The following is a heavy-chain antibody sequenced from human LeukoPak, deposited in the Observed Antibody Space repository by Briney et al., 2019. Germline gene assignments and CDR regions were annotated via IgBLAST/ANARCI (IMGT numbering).Heavy chain of an antibody. CDR2: ISGSGGST. D-gene: IGHD6-19*01. Sequence: GGSLRLSCAASGFTFSSYAMSWVRQAPGKGLEWVSTISGSGGSTYYADSVKGRFTISRDNSKNTLYLQTNSLRAEDTAVYYCAKERVSYGSGWYQDYWGQGTLVTVSS. CDR1: GFTFSSYA. J-gene: IGHJ4*02. CDR3: AKERVSYGSGWYQDY. V-gene: IGHV3-23*01.